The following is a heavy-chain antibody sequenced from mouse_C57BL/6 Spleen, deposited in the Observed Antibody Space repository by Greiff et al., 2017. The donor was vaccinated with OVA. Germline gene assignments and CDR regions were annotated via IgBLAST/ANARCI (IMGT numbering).Heavy chain of an antibody. D-gene: IGHD1-1*01. J-gene: IGHJ3*01. CDR3: ARGHYYGSPWFAY. Sequence: EVKLMESEGGLVQPGRSLKLSCTASGFTFSDYYMAWVRPVPEKGLEWVANINYDGSSTYYLDSLKSRFIISRDNAKNILYLQMSSLKSEDTATYYCARGHYYGSPWFAYWGQGTLVTVSA. V-gene: IGHV5-16*01. CDR2: INYDGSST. CDR1: GFTFSDYY.